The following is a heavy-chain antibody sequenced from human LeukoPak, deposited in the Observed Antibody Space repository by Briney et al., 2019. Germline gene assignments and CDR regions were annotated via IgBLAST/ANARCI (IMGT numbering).Heavy chain of an antibody. CDR3: ARYKDVVVVTATRLDY. D-gene: IGHD2-21*02. CDR2: SSSSSSYI. J-gene: IGHJ4*02. Sequence: GGSLRLSCAASGFTFSSYSMNWVRQAPGKGLKWVSSSSSSSSYIYYADSVKGRFTISRDNAKNSLYLQMHSLRAEDTAVYYCARYKDVVVVTATRLDYWGQGTLVTVSS. V-gene: IGHV3-21*01. CDR1: GFTFSSYS.